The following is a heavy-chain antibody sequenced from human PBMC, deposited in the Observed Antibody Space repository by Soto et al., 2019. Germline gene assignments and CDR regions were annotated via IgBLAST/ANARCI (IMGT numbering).Heavy chain of an antibody. V-gene: IGHV3-66*01. CDR3: ARNTITGYFQH. J-gene: IGHJ1*01. Sequence: GGSLRLSCAASGFTVSSNYMSWVRQAPGKGLEWVSVIYSGGSTYYADSVKGRFTISRDNSKNTLYLQMNSLRAEDTAVYYCARNTITGYFQHWGQGTLVTVSS. CDR2: IYSGGST. D-gene: IGHD1-20*01. CDR1: GFTVSSNY.